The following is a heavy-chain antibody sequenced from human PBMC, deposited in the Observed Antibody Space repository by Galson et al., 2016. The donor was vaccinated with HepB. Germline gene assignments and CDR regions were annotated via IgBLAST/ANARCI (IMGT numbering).Heavy chain of an antibody. Sequence: SETLSLTCTVSGGSISSGGYYWAWIRQPPGKRLEWMGEINHSGVTSNNPSLESRVTISVDTSKNQFSLRVRSVTAADTAVYYCARRTKRWLQLTSGWSWHFDLWGRGTLVTVSS. V-gene: IGHV4-39*07. CDR3: ARRTKRWLQLTSGWSWHFDL. J-gene: IGHJ2*01. CDR1: GGSISSGGYY. CDR2: INHSGVT. D-gene: IGHD5-24*01.